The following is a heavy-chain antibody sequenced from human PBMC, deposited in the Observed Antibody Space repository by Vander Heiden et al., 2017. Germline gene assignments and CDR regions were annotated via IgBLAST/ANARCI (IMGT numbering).Heavy chain of an antibody. D-gene: IGHD6-6*01. CDR3: ARHEYSSSPFDP. J-gene: IGHJ5*02. Sequence: QLQLQESGPGLVKSSETLSLTCSVSGGPISISGYYWGWIRQPPGKGLELIGTIYYTGTTHYNPSLKSRVTISVDRSKNQLSLEINSVTASDTAVYYCARHEYSSSPFDPWGQGTLVTVSS. CDR1: GGPISISGYY. CDR2: IYYTGTT. V-gene: IGHV4-39*01.